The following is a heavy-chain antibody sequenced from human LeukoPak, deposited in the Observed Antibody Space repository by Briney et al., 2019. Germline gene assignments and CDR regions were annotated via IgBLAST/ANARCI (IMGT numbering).Heavy chain of an antibody. V-gene: IGHV1-2*02. Sequence: ASVKVSCKASGYTFTGYYMHWVRQAPGQGLEWMGWINPNSGGTNFAQKFQGRVTMTRDTSISTAYMELSRLTSDDTAVYYCARCFCSGSTCYYYFDYWGQGTLVTVSS. D-gene: IGHD2-15*01. J-gene: IGHJ4*02. CDR3: ARCFCSGSTCYYYFDY. CDR1: GYTFTGYY. CDR2: INPNSGGT.